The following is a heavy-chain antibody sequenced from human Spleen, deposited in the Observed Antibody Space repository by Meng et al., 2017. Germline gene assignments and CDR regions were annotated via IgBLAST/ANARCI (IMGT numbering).Heavy chain of an antibody. V-gene: IGHV4-34*01. D-gene: IGHD4-11*01. Sequence: QVQLQQGGAGLLKPSETLSLTCVVLGGSLSDYYWSWIRQTPGKGLEWIGEINHSGSTNYNPSLESRATISVDTSQNNLSLKLSSVTAADSAVYYCARGPTTMAHDFDYWGQGTLVTVSS. J-gene: IGHJ4*02. CDR1: GGSLSDYY. CDR3: ARGPTTMAHDFDY. CDR2: INHSGST.